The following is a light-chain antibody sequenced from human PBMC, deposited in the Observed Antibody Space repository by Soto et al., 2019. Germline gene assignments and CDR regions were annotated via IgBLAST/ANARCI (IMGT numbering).Light chain of an antibody. V-gene: IGLV2-8*01. Sequence: QSVLTQPPSASGSPGQSVTISCTGTSSDVGGYNYVSRYQQHPGKAPKLMIYEVSKRPSGVPDRFSGSKSGNTASLTVSGLQAEDEADYFCSSYGGSNNLLFGGGTKLTVL. CDR2: EVS. CDR1: SSDVGGYNY. J-gene: IGLJ2*01. CDR3: SSYGGSNNLL.